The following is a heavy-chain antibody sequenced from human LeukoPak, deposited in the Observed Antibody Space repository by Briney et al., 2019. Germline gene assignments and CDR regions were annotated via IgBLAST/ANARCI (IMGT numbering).Heavy chain of an antibody. V-gene: IGHV3-30*04. D-gene: IGHD2-21*01. CDR2: VLYDGSNK. Sequence: GGSLRLSCAASGFTFTRYTMHWVRHGPGRGLEWVAVVLYDGSNKYYADSVKGRFTLSRDNSKNTLSLQMNTLRADDTAVHYCVRDNYGGILDFWGQGTLVTVSS. CDR3: VRDNYGGILDF. J-gene: IGHJ4*02. CDR1: GFTFTRYT.